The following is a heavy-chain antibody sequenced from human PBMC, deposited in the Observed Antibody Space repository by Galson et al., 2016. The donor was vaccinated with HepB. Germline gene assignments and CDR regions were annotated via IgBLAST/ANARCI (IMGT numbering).Heavy chain of an antibody. D-gene: IGHD2-2*01. CDR1: GGSISDYY. Sequence: SETLSLTCTVSGGSISDYYWSWIRQPPGKGLEWIGYIYNSGSTNYHPSLKSRVTISLDKSKNQFSLKLRSVTAADTAVYYCATTSTYRVDYWGQGALVTVSS. J-gene: IGHJ4*02. CDR2: IYNSGST. CDR3: ATTSTYRVDY. V-gene: IGHV4-59*12.